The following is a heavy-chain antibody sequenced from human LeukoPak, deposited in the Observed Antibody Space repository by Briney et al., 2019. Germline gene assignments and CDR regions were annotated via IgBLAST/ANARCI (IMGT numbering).Heavy chain of an antibody. V-gene: IGHV4-34*01. CDR2: INHSGST. CDR3: ARGNIKRGYSYGRPFDY. Sequence: GSLRLSCAASGFTFSSSAMNWVRQPPGKGLEWIGEINHSGSTNYNPSLKSRVTISVDTSKNQFSLKLSSVTAADTAVYYCARGNIKRGYSYGRPFDYWGQGTLVTVSS. J-gene: IGHJ4*02. CDR1: GFTFSSSA. D-gene: IGHD5-18*01.